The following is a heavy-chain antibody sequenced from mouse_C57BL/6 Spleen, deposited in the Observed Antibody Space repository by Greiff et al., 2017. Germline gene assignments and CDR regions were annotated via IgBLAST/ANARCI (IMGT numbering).Heavy chain of an antibody. CDR3: TRDYYGSGWYFDV. V-gene: IGHV5-9-1*02. J-gene: IGHJ1*03. CDR2: ISSGGDYI. CDR1: GFTFSSYA. D-gene: IGHD1-1*01. Sequence: EVKVVESGEGLVKPGGSLKLSCAASGFTFSSYAMSWVRQTPEKRLEWVAYISSGGDYIYYADTVKGRFTISRDNARNTLYLQMSSLKSEDTAMYYCTRDYYGSGWYFDVWGTGTTVTVSS.